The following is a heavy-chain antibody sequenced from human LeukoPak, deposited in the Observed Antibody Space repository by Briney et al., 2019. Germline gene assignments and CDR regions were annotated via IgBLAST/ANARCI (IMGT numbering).Heavy chain of an antibody. J-gene: IGHJ5*02. V-gene: IGHV3-7*01. CDR3: ARDRMGGGSGSYFINWFDP. CDR1: GFTFSTYW. D-gene: IGHD3-10*01. Sequence: GGSLRLSCAASGFTFSTYWMSWVRQTPGKGLEWVANINHHGGEKYYVDSVEDRFTISRDNARNSLYLQMNSLRAEDTAVYYCARDRMGGGSGSYFINWFDPWGQGTLVTVSS. CDR2: INHHGGEK.